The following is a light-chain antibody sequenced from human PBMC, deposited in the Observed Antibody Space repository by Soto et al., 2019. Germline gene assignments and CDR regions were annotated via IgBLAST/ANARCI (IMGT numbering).Light chain of an antibody. CDR2: ENN. J-gene: IGLJ1*01. CDR1: SSNIGAGYE. V-gene: IGLV1-40*01. Sequence: QSVLTQPPSVSEAPGQRVTISCTGSSSNIGAGYEAHWYQQVPGTAPKLLIYENNNRPSGVPDRFSVSKSGTSASLAITGLQADDEAEYYCQSYDSSLRGYVFGTGTKLTV. CDR3: QSYDSSLRGYV.